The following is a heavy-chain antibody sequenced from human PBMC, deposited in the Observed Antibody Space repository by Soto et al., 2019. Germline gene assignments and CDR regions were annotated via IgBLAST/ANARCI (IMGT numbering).Heavy chain of an antibody. D-gene: IGHD2-2*02. V-gene: IGHV1-69*06. CDR3: ARGCSSTSCYRFFDY. CDR1: GAAFSSYA. CDR2: IIPIFGTA. J-gene: IGHJ4*02. Sequence: SVKVCSKASGAAFSSYAMSLVRQAPGQGVEWMGGIIPIFGTANYAQKFQGTVTITADKSTSTAYMELSSLRSDDTAVYYCARGCSSTSCYRFFDYWGQGTLVTVSS.